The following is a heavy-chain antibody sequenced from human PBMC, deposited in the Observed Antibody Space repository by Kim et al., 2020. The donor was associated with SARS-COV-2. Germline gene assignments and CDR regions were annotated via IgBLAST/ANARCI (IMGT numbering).Heavy chain of an antibody. Sequence: DSVKGRFTISRDNSKNTLYLQMNSLRAEDTAVYYCAKAENIPYYYYGMDVWGQGTTVTVSS. D-gene: IGHD2-2*02. J-gene: IGHJ6*02. V-gene: IGHV3-30*02. CDR3: AKAENIPYYYYGMDV.